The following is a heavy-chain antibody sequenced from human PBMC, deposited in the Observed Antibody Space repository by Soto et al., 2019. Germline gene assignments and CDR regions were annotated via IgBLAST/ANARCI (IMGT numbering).Heavy chain of an antibody. CDR3: ARAGAESIPIFGVVAPYGLDV. CDR2: IYHSGSS. CDR1: GYSIISGYY. Sequence: SETLSLTCAVSGYSIISGYYWGWIRQPPGKGLQWIGSIYHSGSSYYKSSLKSRVSISVDTSKNEISLKVRSVTAADTAVYYCARAGAESIPIFGVVAPYGLDVRGQGTTVTVSS. D-gene: IGHD3-3*01. J-gene: IGHJ6*02. V-gene: IGHV4-38-2*01.